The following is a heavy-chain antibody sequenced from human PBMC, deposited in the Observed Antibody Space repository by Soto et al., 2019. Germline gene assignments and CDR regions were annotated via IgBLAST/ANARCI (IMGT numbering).Heavy chain of an antibody. V-gene: IGHV1-69*13. CDR1: GGTFSSYA. CDR3: ATRIVSPSSGWYVTNYYYYYGMDV. D-gene: IGHD6-19*01. J-gene: IGHJ6*02. Sequence: GASVKVSCMASGGTFSSYAISWVRQAPGQGLEWMGGIIPIFGTANYAQKFQGRVTITADESTSTAYMELSSLRSEDTAVYYCATRIVSPSSGWYVTNYYYYYGMDVWGQGTTVTVSS. CDR2: IIPIFGTA.